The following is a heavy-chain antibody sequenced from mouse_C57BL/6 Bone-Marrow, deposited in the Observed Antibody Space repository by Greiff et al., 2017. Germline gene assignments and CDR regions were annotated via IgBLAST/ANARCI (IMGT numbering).Heavy chain of an antibody. J-gene: IGHJ3*01. CDR3: ARGDGGFAY. CDR1: GYAFSSSW. Sequence: QVQLKQSGAQQENTGASVQISCKASGYAFSSSWMNWVKQRPGKGLEWIGRIYPGDGDTNYNGKFKGKATLTADKSSSTAYMQLSSLTSEDSAVYFCARGDGGFAYWGQGTLVTVSA. CDR2: IYPGDGDT. V-gene: IGHV1-82*01. D-gene: IGHD1-1*02.